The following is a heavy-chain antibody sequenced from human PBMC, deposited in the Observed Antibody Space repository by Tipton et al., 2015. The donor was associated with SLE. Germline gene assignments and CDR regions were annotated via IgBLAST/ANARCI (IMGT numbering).Heavy chain of an antibody. V-gene: IGHV4-61*01. CDR3: AASLNYYDSSGPGG. D-gene: IGHD3-22*01. CDR2: IHSSGST. CDR1: GGSVSSGSYY. Sequence: TLSLTCTVSGGSVSSGSYYWNWIRQPPGKGLEWIGYIHSSGSTNYNPSLKSRVTISLDTSKNQFSLKLSFVTAADTAVYYCAASLNYYDSSGPGGWGQGTMVTVSS. J-gene: IGHJ3*01.